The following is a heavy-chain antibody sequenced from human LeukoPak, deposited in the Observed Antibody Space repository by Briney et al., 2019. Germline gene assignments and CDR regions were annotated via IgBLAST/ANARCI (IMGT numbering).Heavy chain of an antibody. Sequence: AASVKVSCKASGGTFSSYAISWVRQAPGQGLEWMGGIIPIFGTANYAQKFQGRVTITADKSTSTAYMELSSLRSEDTAVYYCARDDGFGELLPYYYYYYGMDVWGKGTTVTVSS. V-gene: IGHV1-69*06. CDR3: ARDDGFGELLPYYYYYYGMDV. CDR1: GGTFSSYA. D-gene: IGHD3-10*01. J-gene: IGHJ6*04. CDR2: IIPIFGTA.